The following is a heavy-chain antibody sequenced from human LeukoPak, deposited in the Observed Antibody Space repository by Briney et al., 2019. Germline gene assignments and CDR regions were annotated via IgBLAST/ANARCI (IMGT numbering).Heavy chain of an antibody. CDR1: GYKFNAYW. D-gene: IGHD3-22*01. J-gene: IGHJ3*02. V-gene: IGHV5-51*01. CDR2: IYPGDSDT. CDR3: ARSMGYYYDSSGYYDDAFDI. Sequence: GESLKISCKGSGYKFNAYWIAWVRQMPGKGLEWMGIIYPGDSDTRYSPSFQGQVTISADKSISTAYLQWSSLKASDTAMYYCARSMGYYYDSSGYYDDAFDIWGQGTMVTVSS.